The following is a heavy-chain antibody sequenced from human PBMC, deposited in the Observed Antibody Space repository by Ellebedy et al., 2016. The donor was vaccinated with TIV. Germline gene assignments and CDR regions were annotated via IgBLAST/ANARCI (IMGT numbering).Heavy chain of an antibody. V-gene: IGHV4-34*01. Sequence: MPSETLSLTCAVSGGSFSASYWTWVRQAPGKPLEWIGEVPPQGSTNYNPSLKNRAAISLDPSNKQFSLTLTSVTAADTAVYYCTRGPGTTPSTYYSSPLDVWGQGITVTVSS. CDR1: GGSFSASY. CDR2: VPPQGST. J-gene: IGHJ6*02. CDR3: TRGPGTTPSTYYSSPLDV. D-gene: IGHD1-7*01.